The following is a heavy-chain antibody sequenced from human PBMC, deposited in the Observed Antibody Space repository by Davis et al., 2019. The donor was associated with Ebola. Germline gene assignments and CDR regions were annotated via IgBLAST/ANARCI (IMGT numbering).Heavy chain of an antibody. D-gene: IGHD2-15*01. CDR3: ARELGYCSGGSCYSGWFDP. CDR2: INHSGST. Sequence: SETLSLTCTVSGGSMSSYYWSWIRQSPGKGLEWIGEINHSGSTYYNPSLKSRVTISVDTSKNQFSLKLSSVTAADTAVYYCARELGYCSGGSCYSGWFDPWGQGTLVTVSS. V-gene: IGHV4-34*01. J-gene: IGHJ5*02. CDR1: GGSMSSYY.